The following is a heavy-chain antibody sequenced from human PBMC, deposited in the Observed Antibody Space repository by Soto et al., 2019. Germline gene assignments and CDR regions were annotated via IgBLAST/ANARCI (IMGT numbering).Heavy chain of an antibody. Sequence: QLQLQASGPGLVKPSDTLSLTCTVSGGSISTNSYYWGWIRQPPGKGLEWIGSIYYSGSTFYNPSLKCRVTISVDTSKNQFSLKLSSVTAADTAVFFCARRGSGSWYFDYCGQGTLVTVSS. J-gene: IGHJ4*02. D-gene: IGHD6-13*01. CDR3: ARRGSGSWYFDY. CDR2: IYYSGST. V-gene: IGHV4-39*01. CDR1: GGSISTNSYY.